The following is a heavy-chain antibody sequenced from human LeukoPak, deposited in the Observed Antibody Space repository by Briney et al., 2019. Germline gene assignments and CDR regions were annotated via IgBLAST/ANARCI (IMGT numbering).Heavy chain of an antibody. D-gene: IGHD3-22*01. CDR2: ISSSGSTI. CDR1: GFTFSDYY. CDR3: ARDRVLYYYDSSGYSVDY. Sequence: GGSLRLSCAASGFTFSDYYMSWIRQAPGKGLEWVSYISSSGSTIYYADSVKGRFTISRDNAKNSLYLQMNSLRAEDTAVYYCARDRVLYYYDSSGYSVDYWGQGTLVTVSS. J-gene: IGHJ4*02. V-gene: IGHV3-11*04.